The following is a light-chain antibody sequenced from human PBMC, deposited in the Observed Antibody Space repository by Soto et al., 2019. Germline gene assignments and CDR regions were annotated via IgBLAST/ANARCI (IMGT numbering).Light chain of an antibody. V-gene: IGLV1-51*01. CDR3: DSWDNSLSVVL. Sequence: QAVVTQPPSASGTPGQRVTISCSGSSSNIGSNYVSWYQQLPGTAPKLLIYDNYKRPSGIPDRFSGSTSGTSATLAIAGLQTGDEADYYCDSWDNSLSVVLFGGGTKVTVL. J-gene: IGLJ2*01. CDR1: SSNIGSNY. CDR2: DNY.